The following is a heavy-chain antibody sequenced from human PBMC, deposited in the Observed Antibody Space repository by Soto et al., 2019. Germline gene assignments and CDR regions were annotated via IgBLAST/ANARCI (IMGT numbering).Heavy chain of an antibody. D-gene: IGHD1-20*01. Sequence: QVQLLQSGAEVKKPGSSVKVSCKVSGGAFTNYALNWVRHGPGQGLEWLGGIIPLHNTSNYSLKFLGRVTVTAEISSNTVYMELNSLTSDDTATYYCASWSNWNPLYYDGLDVWGQGTTVTVSS. V-gene: IGHV1-69*06. CDR3: ASWSNWNPLYYDGLDV. J-gene: IGHJ6*02. CDR2: IIPLHNTS. CDR1: GGAFTNYA.